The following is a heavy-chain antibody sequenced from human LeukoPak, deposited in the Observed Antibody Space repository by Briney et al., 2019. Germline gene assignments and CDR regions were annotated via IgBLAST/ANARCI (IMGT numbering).Heavy chain of an antibody. CDR2: ISGSGAST. CDR1: GFTFSTNA. J-gene: IGHJ3*02. D-gene: IGHD3-22*01. CDR3: AKDQSPGQPDSSGSSVDDAFDI. V-gene: IGHV3-23*01. Sequence: GGTLRLSCLTSGFTFSTNAMSWVRQAPGKGLEWISGISGSGASTYYADSVKGRFTISRDNSKNTLYLQMNSLRAEDTAVYYCAKDQSPGQPDSSGSSVDDAFDIWGQGTMVTVSS.